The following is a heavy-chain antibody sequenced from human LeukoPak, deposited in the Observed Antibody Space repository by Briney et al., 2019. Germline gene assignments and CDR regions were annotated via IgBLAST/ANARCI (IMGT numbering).Heavy chain of an antibody. CDR2: MNPNSGNT. D-gene: IGHD1-1*01. CDR1: GYTFTSYD. CDR3: ARCLRGMRNWNPDGSWFDR. Sequence: ASVKVSCKASGYTFTSYDINWVRQATGQGLEWMGWMNPNSGNTGYAQKFQGRVTMTRNTPISTAYMELSSLRSEDTAVYYGARCLRGMRNWNPDGSWFDRWGQGTLVTVPS. V-gene: IGHV1-8*01. J-gene: IGHJ5*02.